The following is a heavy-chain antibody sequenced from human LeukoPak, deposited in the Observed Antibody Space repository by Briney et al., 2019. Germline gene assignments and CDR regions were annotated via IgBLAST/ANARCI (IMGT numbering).Heavy chain of an antibody. CDR1: GFTFSNYA. CDR3: AKDDAWGRYKD. J-gene: IGHJ1*01. D-gene: IGHD3-16*01. Sequence: GGSLRLSCAASGFTFSNYAMHWVRQAPGKGLEWVAVISYDGSKKDYADSVKGRFTISRDNSKNTVSLQMNSLRGDDTAVYYCAKDDAWGRYKDWGQGTLVTVSS. V-gene: IGHV3-30*04. CDR2: ISYDGSKK.